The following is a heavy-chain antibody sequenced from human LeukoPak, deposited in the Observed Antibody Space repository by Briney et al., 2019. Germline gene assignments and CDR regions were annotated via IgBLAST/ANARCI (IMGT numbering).Heavy chain of an antibody. CDR1: GYTFTSYD. V-gene: IGHV1-8*01. CDR2: MNPNSGNT. CDR3: ARGAPGSYCSGGSCPYFDY. Sequence: ASVKVSCKASGYTFTSYDINWVRQATGQGLELMGWMNPNSGNTGYAQKFQGRVTMTRNTSISTAYMELSSLRSEDTAVYYCARGAPGSYCSGGSCPYFDYWGQGALVTVSS. J-gene: IGHJ4*02. D-gene: IGHD2-15*01.